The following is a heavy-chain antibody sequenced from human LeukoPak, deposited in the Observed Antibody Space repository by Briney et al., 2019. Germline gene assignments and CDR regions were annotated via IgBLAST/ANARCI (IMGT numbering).Heavy chain of an antibody. V-gene: IGHV1-8*03. D-gene: IGHD5-12*01. CDR2: MNPNSGNT. CDR3: ARAGGYDPAKLGY. CDR1: GYTFTSYD. J-gene: IGHJ4*02. Sequence: ASVKVSCKASGYTFTSYDINWVRQATGQGLEWMGWMNPNSGNTGYAQKFQGKVTITRNTSISTAYMELSSLRSEDTAVYYCARAGGYDPAKLGYWGQGTLVTVSS.